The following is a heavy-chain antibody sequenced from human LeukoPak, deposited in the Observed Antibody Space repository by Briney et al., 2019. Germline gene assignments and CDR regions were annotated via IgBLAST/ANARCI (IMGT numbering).Heavy chain of an antibody. V-gene: IGHV4-34*01. CDR3: ASTLITFGTPTGY. Sequence: ASETLSLTCAVYGGSFSGYYWSWIRQPPGKGLEWIGEINHSGSTNYNPSLKSRVTISVDKSKNQFSLKLSSVTAADTAVYYCASTLITFGTPTGYWGQGTLVTVSS. D-gene: IGHD3-16*01. CDR1: GGSFSGYY. CDR2: INHSGST. J-gene: IGHJ4*02.